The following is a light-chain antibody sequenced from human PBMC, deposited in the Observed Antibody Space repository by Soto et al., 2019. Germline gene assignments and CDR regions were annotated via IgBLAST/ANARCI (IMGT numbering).Light chain of an antibody. V-gene: IGKV1-5*01. CDR2: DAS. Sequence: DIQMTQSPSTLSASVGDRVTITCRASQSISSWLAWYQQKPGKAPKLLIYDASSLESGVPSRFSGSGSGTEFTLTISSLQPDDFATYYSQQYNSYPITFGQGTRLEIK. J-gene: IGKJ5*01. CDR3: QQYNSYPIT. CDR1: QSISSW.